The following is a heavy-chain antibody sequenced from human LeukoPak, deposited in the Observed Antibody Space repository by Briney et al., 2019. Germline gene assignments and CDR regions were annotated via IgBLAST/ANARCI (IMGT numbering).Heavy chain of an antibody. J-gene: IGHJ4*02. V-gene: IGHV1-69*04. CDR2: IIPILGIA. Sequence: ASVKVSCKASGGTFSSYAISWVRQAPGQGLEWMGRIIPILGIANHAQKFQGRVTITADKSTSTAYMELSSLRSEDTAVYYCAREGFAITTSLYYFDYWGQGTLVTVSS. CDR1: GGTFSSYA. CDR3: AREGFAITTSLYYFDY. D-gene: IGHD3-22*01.